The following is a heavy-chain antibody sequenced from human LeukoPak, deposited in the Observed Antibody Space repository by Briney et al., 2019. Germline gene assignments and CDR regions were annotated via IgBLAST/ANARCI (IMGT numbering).Heavy chain of an antibody. D-gene: IGHD4/OR15-4a*01. J-gene: IGHJ6*02. Sequence: PSETLSLTCAVYGGSFSDYYWSWIRQPPGKGLGLEWIGEINHSGNTNYNPSLKSRVTISVDTSKNQFSLRLSSVTAADTAVYYCARGTIGAFSYGLDVWGQGTTVTVSS. CDR3: ARGTIGAFSYGLDV. CDR2: INHSGNT. V-gene: IGHV4-34*01. CDR1: GGSFSDYY.